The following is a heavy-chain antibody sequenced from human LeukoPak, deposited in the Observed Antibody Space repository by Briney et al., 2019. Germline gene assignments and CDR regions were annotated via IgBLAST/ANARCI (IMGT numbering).Heavy chain of an antibody. D-gene: IGHD5-12*01. CDR1: GGSISSYD. CDR3: ARRRRYSGFPIDYYYYGMDV. J-gene: IGHJ6*02. V-gene: IGHV4-4*09. CDR2: IYTSGST. Sequence: SETLSLTCTVSGGSISSYDWSWIRQPPGKGLVWVAYIYTSGSTNYNPSLKSRVTIPVDTSKSQFSLRLSVVTAADTAVYYCARRRRYSGFPIDYYYYGMDVWGQGTTVTVSS.